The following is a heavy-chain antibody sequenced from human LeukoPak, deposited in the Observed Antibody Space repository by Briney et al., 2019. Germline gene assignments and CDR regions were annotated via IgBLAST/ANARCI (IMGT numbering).Heavy chain of an antibody. D-gene: IGHD6-19*01. V-gene: IGHV4-61*02. J-gene: IGHJ4*02. CDR1: GGSISSGSYY. CDR3: ARDEVAGRFDY. Sequence: PSQALSLTCTVSGGSISSGSYYWSWIRQPAGKGLEWIGRIYTSGSTNYNPSLKSRVTISVDTSKNRFSLKLSSVTAADTAAYYCARDEVAGRFDYWGQGTLVTVSS. CDR2: IYTSGST.